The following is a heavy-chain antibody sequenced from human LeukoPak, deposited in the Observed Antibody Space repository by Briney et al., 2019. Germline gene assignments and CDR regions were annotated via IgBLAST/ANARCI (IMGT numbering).Heavy chain of an antibody. J-gene: IGHJ5*02. D-gene: IGHD6-13*01. V-gene: IGHV3-11*04. CDR3: ARDGSRSWSLNTWFAP. Sequence: GGALRLSCAASGFTISDYYMTWIRQAPGKGLERVAYITNSGSILYYADSVKGRFTISRDNAKNSLFLQMNSLRAEDTAVYYCARDGSRSWSLNTWFAPWGQGTQVTV. CDR1: GFTISDYY. CDR2: ITNSGSIL.